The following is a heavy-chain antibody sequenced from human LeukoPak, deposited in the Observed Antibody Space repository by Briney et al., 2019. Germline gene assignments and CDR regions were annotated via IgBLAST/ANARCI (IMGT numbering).Heavy chain of an antibody. CDR3: AREGGSFFFEY. D-gene: IGHD2-15*01. V-gene: IGHV3-48*03. J-gene: IGHJ4*02. CDR1: GFTFNTYE. Sequence: GGSLRLSCAASGFTFNTYEMSWVRQTPGKGLEWVAYISSSGRTTYYADSVKGRFTISRDDAKNSPYLQMSSLKVEDTAIYYCAREGGSFFFEYWGQGTLVTVSS. CDR2: ISSSGRTT.